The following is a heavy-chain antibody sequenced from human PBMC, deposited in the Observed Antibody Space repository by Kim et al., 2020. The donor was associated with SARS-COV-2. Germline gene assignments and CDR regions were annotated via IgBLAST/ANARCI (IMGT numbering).Heavy chain of an antibody. Sequence: GGSLRLSCAASGFTFSSYAMHWVRQAPGKGLEWVAVISYDGSNKYYADSVKGRFTISRDNSKNTLYLQMNSLRAEDTAVYYCARIQRQLVYYYGMDVWGQGTTVTVSS. CDR3: ARIQRQLVYYYGMDV. CDR2: ISYDGSNK. J-gene: IGHJ6*02. CDR1: GFTFSSYA. V-gene: IGHV3-30*04. D-gene: IGHD6-13*01.